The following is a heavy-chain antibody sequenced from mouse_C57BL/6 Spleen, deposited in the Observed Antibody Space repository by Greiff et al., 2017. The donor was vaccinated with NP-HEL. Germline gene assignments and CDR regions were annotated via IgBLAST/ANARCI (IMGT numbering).Heavy chain of an antibody. J-gene: IGHJ3*01. D-gene: IGHD2-1*01. Sequence: DVQLVESGGDLVKPGGSLKLSCAASGFTFSSYGMSWVRQTPDKRLEWVATISSGGSYTYYPDSVKGRFTISRDNAKNTLYLQMSSLKSEDTAMYYCARPLGNYDEAFAYWGQGTLVTVSA. CDR2: ISSGGSYT. V-gene: IGHV5-6*01. CDR3: ARPLGNYDEAFAY. CDR1: GFTFSSYG.